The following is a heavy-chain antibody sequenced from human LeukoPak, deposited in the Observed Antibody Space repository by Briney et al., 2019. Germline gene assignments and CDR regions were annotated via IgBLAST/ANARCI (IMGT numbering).Heavy chain of an antibody. CDR1: GFTFTNAW. Sequence: GGSLRLSCAASGFTFTNAWMYWVRRAPGKGLEWVGRIKSKTDGGTSDYAAPVTGRFTISRDDSKSTLYLEMNSLKTEDTGVYYCSTLWYGAWGQGTLVTVSS. J-gene: IGHJ5*02. CDR2: IKSKTDGGTS. V-gene: IGHV3-15*01. D-gene: IGHD3-10*01. CDR3: STLWYGA.